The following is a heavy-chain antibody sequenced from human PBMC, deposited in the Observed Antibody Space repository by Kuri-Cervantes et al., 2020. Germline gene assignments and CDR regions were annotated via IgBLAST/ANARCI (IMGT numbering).Heavy chain of an antibody. CDR2: ISYDGSNK. D-gene: IGHD5-18*01. J-gene: IGHJ4*02. Sequence: GGSLRLSCAASGFTFSSYAMHWVRQAPGKGLEWVAVISYDGSNKYYADSVKGRFTISRDNSKNTLYLQMNSLRAEDTAVYYYARDLPTGGYSYGSPLEGFDYWGQGTLVTVSS. CDR3: ARDLPTGGYSYGSPLEGFDY. CDR1: GFTFSSYA. V-gene: IGHV3-30-3*01.